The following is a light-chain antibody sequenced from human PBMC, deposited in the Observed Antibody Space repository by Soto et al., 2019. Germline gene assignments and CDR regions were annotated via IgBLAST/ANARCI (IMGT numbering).Light chain of an antibody. CDR1: QSISSW. Sequence: DIQMTQSPSTLSASVGDRVTITCRASQSISSWLAWYQQKPGKAPKLLIYKSSSLESGVPSRFSGSGSGTEFTLSISSLQPDDFATYYGQQYNSYSQTFGQGTKLESK. CDR2: KSS. V-gene: IGKV1-5*03. J-gene: IGKJ2*01. CDR3: QQYNSYSQT.